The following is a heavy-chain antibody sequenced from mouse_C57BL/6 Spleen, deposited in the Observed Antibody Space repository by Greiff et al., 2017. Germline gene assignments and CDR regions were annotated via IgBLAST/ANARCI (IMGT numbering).Heavy chain of an antibody. V-gene: IGHV1-9*01. D-gene: IGHD2-4*01. Sequence: VMLVESGAELMKPGASVKLSCKATGYTFTGYWLEWVKQRPGHGLEWIGEILPGSGSTHYNEKFKGKATFTADTSSNTAYMQLSSLTTEDSAIYYCARSRGGYYDYVAYWGQGTLVTVSA. CDR3: ARSRGGYYDYVAY. CDR1: GYTFTGYW. CDR2: ILPGSGST. J-gene: IGHJ3*01.